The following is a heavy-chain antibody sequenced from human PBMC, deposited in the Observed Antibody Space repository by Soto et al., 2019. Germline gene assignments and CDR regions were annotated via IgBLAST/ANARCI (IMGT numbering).Heavy chain of an antibody. J-gene: IGHJ3*01. V-gene: IGHV3-48*01. CDR1: GFTFSTYD. Sequence: PGGSLRLSCVVSGFTFSTYDMSWVRQAPGKGLEWVSYISSSSSTIYYADSVKGRFTISRDNAKNSLYLQMNSLRAEDTAVYYCAKDARSGWGPGTMVTVSS. CDR3: AKDARSG. CDR2: ISSSSSTI. D-gene: IGHD6-19*01.